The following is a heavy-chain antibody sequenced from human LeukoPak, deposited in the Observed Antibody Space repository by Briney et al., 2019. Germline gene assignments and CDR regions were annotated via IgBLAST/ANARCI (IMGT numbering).Heavy chain of an antibody. J-gene: IGHJ4*02. V-gene: IGHV4-34*01. CDR1: GGSFSGYY. CDR2: INHSGST. CDR3: ARWEGESYYDFEY. Sequence: SETLSLTCAVSGGSFSGYYWSRIRHPPGKGLEWVWEINHSGSTKYNPSLKSRVTISVATTKNKTSRKQNSVTAADTAVYYRARWEGESYYDFEYWGQGTLVTVSS. D-gene: IGHD1-26*01.